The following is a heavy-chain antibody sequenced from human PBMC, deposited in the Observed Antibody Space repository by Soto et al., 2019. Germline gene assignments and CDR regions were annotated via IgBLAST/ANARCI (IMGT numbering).Heavy chain of an antibody. CDR1: GYTFTSYA. CDR2: INAGNGNT. D-gene: IGHD6-6*01. CDR3: ARDLRRGSSDYYYYGMDV. Sequence: QVQLVQSGAEVKKPGASVKVSCKASGYTFTSYAMHWVRQAPGQRLEWMGWINAGNGNTKYSQKFQGRVTITRDTSASTAYMELSSLRSEDTAVYYCARDLRRGSSDYYYYGMDVWGQGITVTVSS. V-gene: IGHV1-3*01. J-gene: IGHJ6*02.